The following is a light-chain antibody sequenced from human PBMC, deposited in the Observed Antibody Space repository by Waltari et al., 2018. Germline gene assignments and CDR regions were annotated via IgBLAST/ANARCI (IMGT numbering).Light chain of an antibody. Sequence: SYELTQPPSVSVSPGQTARITCSGDALPKQYAYWYQEKPGQGPVLVVYEDTGSPSAMPEVFSGSNLGTKVTLTISRVQSDDQAHSYCQSSDSSGHFVIFGGGTKLTVL. CDR2: EDT. V-gene: IGLV3-25*03. CDR1: ALPKQY. J-gene: IGLJ2*01. CDR3: QSSDSSGHFVI.